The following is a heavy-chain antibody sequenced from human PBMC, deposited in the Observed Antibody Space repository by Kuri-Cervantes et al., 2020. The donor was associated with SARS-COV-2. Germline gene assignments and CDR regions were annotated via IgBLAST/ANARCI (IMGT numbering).Heavy chain of an antibody. V-gene: IGHV4-61*02. Sequence: SETLSLTCTVSGGSISSGSYYWSWIRQPAGKGLEWIGRTYTSGSTNYNPSLKSRVTISVDTSKNQFSLKLSSVTAADTAVYYCASSGHKVAFDIWGQGTMVTVSS. D-gene: IGHD2-15*01. CDR3: ASSGHKVAFDI. CDR1: GGSISSGSYY. J-gene: IGHJ3*02. CDR2: TYTSGST.